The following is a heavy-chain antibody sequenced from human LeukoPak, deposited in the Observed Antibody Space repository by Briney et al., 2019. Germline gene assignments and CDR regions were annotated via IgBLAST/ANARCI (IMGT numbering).Heavy chain of an antibody. J-gene: IGHJ4*02. CDR1: GFTFSNAW. CDR2: ISDGSRDT. D-gene: IGHD5-12*01. Sequence: GGSLRLSCAASGFTFSNAWMSWVRQAPGKGLEWVSTISDGSRDTHYAGSVKGRFTISRDDSQNIVYLQMDSLRAEDTALYYCTTRLRNHFDYWGQGTQVTVSS. V-gene: IGHV3-23*01. CDR3: TTRLRNHFDY.